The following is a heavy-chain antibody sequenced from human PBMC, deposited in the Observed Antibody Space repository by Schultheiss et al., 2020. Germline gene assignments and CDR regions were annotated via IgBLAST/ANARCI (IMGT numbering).Heavy chain of an antibody. V-gene: IGHV1-46*01. J-gene: IGHJ4*02. CDR2: INPSGGST. CDR1: GGTFSSYA. CDR3: ARESRGFFDY. Sequence: ASVKVSCKASGGTFSSYAISWVRQAPGQGLEWMGIINPSGGSTSYAQKFQGRVTMTRDTSTSTVYMELSSLRSDDTAVYYCARESRGFFDYWGQGTLVTVSS. D-gene: IGHD3-10*01.